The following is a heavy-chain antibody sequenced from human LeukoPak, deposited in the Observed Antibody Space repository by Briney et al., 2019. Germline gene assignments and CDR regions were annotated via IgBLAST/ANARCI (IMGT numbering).Heavy chain of an antibody. J-gene: IGHJ4*02. V-gene: IGHV4-59*08. Sequence: PSETLSLTCTVSGDSPSHNYWSWIRQSPGKGLEWIAFVHYTGTTHYNPSLRSRVTMSMDTSKNQYSLRLRSVTAEDTAVYYCARQGGAFGPLDFWGLGTLVTVSS. CDR2: VHYTGTT. CDR1: GDSPSHNY. CDR3: ARQGGAFGPLDF. D-gene: IGHD3/OR15-3a*01.